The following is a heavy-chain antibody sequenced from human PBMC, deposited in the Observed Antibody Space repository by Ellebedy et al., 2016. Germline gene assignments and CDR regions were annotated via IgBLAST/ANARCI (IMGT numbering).Heavy chain of an antibody. CDR3: ARQGPIYPNSDLDY. J-gene: IGHJ4*02. CDR1: GYSFANYW. Sequence: GESLKISXKGSGYSFANYWIAWVRQMPGKGLELVGTISPADSETRYSPSFQGQVTISADKSINTAYLQWNTLKASDTAIYYCARQGPIYPNSDLDYWGQGSLVTVSS. V-gene: IGHV5-51*01. CDR2: ISPADSET. D-gene: IGHD4-23*01.